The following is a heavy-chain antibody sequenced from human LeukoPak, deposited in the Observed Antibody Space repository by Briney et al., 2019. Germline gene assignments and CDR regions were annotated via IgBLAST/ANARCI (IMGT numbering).Heavy chain of an antibody. V-gene: IGHV3-15*01. Sequence: GGSLRLCCAASGFMFSNYWMSWVRQAPGKGLEWVGRIKSKTDGGTTDYAAPVKGRFTISRDDSKNTLYLQMNSLKTEDTAVYYCTTRGGSFSIFDYWGQGTLVTVSS. CDR3: TTRGGSFSIFDY. CDR2: IKSKTDGGTT. J-gene: IGHJ4*02. CDR1: GFMFSNYW. D-gene: IGHD1-26*01.